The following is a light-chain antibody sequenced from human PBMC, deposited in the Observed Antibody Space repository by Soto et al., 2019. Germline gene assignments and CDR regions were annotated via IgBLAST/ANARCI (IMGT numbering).Light chain of an antibody. J-gene: IGKJ3*01. CDR3: KQYGSSPVT. CDR1: QSVSSSY. Sequence: EIVLTQSPGTLSLSPGERATLSCRASQSVSSSYLAWYQQKPGQAPRLLIYGASSRATGIPDRFSGSGPGTDFTLTISRLEPEDFAVDYCKQYGSSPVTFGPGTKVDIK. V-gene: IGKV3-20*01. CDR2: GAS.